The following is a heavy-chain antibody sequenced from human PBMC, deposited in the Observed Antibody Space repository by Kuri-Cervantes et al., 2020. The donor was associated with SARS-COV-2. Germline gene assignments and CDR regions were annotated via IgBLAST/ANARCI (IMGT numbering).Heavy chain of an antibody. CDR3: ARATAMVYYYYYYYMDV. Sequence: SETLSLTCTVSGGSISSSSYYWSWIRQPPGKGLEWIGEINHSGSTNYNPSLKSRVTISVDTSKNQFSLKLSSVTAADTAVYYCARATAMVYYYYYYYMDVWGKGTTVTVSS. CDR1: GGSISSSSYY. CDR2: INHSGST. J-gene: IGHJ6*03. D-gene: IGHD5-18*01. V-gene: IGHV4-39*07.